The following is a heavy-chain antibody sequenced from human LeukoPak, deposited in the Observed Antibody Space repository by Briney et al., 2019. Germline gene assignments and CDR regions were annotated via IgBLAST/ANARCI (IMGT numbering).Heavy chain of an antibody. Sequence: PGGSLRLSCAASGFTFSGYYMTWIRQAPGKGLEWVSYISGDGNTIDYADAVKGRFTISRDNAKNSLYLQMNSLRAEGTALYYCARGGAQGMDVWGQGTTVTVS. D-gene: IGHD1-26*01. CDR2: ISGDGNTI. CDR1: GFTFSGYY. J-gene: IGHJ6*02. V-gene: IGHV3-11*01. CDR3: ARGGAQGMDV.